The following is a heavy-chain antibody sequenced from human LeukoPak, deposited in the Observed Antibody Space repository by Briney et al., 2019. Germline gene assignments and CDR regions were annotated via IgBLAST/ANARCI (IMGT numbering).Heavy chain of an antibody. CDR3: ARVRGSGWGRYFDL. V-gene: IGHV4-34*01. D-gene: IGHD6-19*01. Sequence: SETLSLTCAVYGGSFSGYYWSWIRQPPGKGLEWIGEINHSGSANYNPSLKSRVTISVDTSKNQFPLKLSSVTAADTAVYYCARVRGSGWGRYFDLWGRGTLVTVSS. J-gene: IGHJ2*01. CDR2: INHSGSA. CDR1: GGSFSGYY.